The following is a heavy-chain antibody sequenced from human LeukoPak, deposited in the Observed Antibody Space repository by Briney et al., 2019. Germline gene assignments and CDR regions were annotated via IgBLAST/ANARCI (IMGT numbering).Heavy chain of an antibody. CDR1: GGSFSGYY. CDR2: INHSGST. D-gene: IGHD2-8*01. Sequence: SETLSLTCAVYGGSFSGYYWSWIRQPPGKGLEWIGEINHSGSTNYNPSLKSRVTISVDTSKNQFSLKLSSVTAADTAVYYCARESAVYSLKENWFDPWGQGTLVTVSS. CDR3: ARESAVYSLKENWFDP. V-gene: IGHV4-34*01. J-gene: IGHJ5*02.